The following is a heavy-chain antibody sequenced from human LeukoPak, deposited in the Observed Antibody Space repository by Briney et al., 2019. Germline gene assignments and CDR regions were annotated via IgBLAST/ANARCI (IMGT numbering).Heavy chain of an antibody. Sequence: PSQTLSLTCTVSGGSISSGGYYWSWIRQPPGKGLEWIGYIYHSGSTYYNPSLKSRVTISVDRSKNQFSLKLSSVTAADTAVYYCARDNSGGYSSSWYYIDYWGQGTLVTVSS. CDR2: IYHSGST. J-gene: IGHJ4*02. CDR3: ARDNSGGYSSSWYYIDY. CDR1: GGSISSGGYY. V-gene: IGHV4-30-2*01. D-gene: IGHD6-13*01.